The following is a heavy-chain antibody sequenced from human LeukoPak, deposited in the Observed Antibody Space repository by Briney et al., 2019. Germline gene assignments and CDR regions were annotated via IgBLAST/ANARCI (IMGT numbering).Heavy chain of an antibody. D-gene: IGHD3-10*01. CDR1: GGSISSYY. CDR3: ARGTTLWFGEGYYYYYGMDV. Sequence: SETLSLTCTVSGGSISSYYWSWIRQPAGKGLEWIGRIYTSGSTNYNPSLKSRVTVSVDTSKNQFSLKLGSVTAADTAVYYCARGTTLWFGEGYYYYYGMDVWGQGTTVTVSS. CDR2: IYTSGST. J-gene: IGHJ6*02. V-gene: IGHV4-4*07.